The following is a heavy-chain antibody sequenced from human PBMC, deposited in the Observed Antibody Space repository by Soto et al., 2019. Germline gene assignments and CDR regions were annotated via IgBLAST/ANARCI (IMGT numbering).Heavy chain of an antibody. CDR1: GYTFTSYD. V-gene: IGHV1-8*01. D-gene: IGHD6-13*01. CDR3: ARGLSVSRRWYGNDYYMDV. CDR2: MNPNSGNT. Sequence: ASVKVSCKASGYTFTSYDINWVRQATGQGLEWMGWMNPNSGNTGYAQKFQGRVTMTRNTSISTAYMELSSLRSEDTAVYYCARGLSVSRRWYGNDYYMDVWGKGTTVTVSS. J-gene: IGHJ6*03.